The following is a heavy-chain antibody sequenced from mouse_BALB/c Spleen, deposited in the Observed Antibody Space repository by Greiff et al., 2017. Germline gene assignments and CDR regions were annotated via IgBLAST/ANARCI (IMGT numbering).Heavy chain of an antibody. D-gene: IGHD2-1*01. CDR3: ARPYGNYLAWFAY. J-gene: IGHJ3*01. CDR1: GFTFSSYA. CDR2: ISSGGST. V-gene: IGHV5-6-5*01. Sequence: EVQVVESGGGLVKPGGSLKLSCAASGFTFSSYAMSWVRQTPEKRLEWVASISSGGSTYYPDSVKGRFTISRDNARNILYLQMSSLRSEDTAMYYCARPYGNYLAWFAYWGQGTLVTVSA.